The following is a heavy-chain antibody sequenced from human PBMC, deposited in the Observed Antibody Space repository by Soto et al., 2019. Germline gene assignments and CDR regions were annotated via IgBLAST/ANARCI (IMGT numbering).Heavy chain of an antibody. V-gene: IGHV1-69*06. CDR1: GGTFSSYA. D-gene: IGHD2-21*02. J-gene: IGHJ4*02. Sequence: SVKVSCKASGGTFSSYAISWVRQAPGQGLEWMGGIIPIFGTANYAQKFQGRVTITADKSTSTAYMELSSLRSEDTAVYYCASGLAYCGGDCYSSIDYWGQGTLVTVSS. CDR2: IIPIFGTA. CDR3: ASGLAYCGGDCYSSIDY.